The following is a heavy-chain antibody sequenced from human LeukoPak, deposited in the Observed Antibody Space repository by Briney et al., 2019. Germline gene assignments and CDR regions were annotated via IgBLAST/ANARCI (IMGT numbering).Heavy chain of an antibody. J-gene: IGHJ4*02. CDR1: GFKYDDHA. V-gene: IGHV3-9*01. Sequence: GRSLRLSCAASGFKYDDHAMHWVQQAPGKGLEWVSGITWNSGRIGYADSVKGRFTISRDNAKNSLYLQVNSLREEDTALYYCAKERTAYSYGSIDHWGQGTLVTVSS. CDR3: AKERTAYSYGSIDH. D-gene: IGHD5-18*01. CDR2: ITWNSGRI.